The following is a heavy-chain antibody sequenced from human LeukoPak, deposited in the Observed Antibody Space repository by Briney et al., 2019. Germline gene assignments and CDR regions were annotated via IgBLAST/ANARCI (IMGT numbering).Heavy chain of an antibody. J-gene: IGHJ4*02. V-gene: IGHV3-20*04. CDR3: ARTLGQLAWSTRDY. D-gene: IGHD6-6*01. CDR1: GFTFDDYG. CDR2: INWNGGST. Sequence: GGSLRLSCAASGFTFDDYGMSWVRQAPGKGLEWVSGINWNGGSTGYADSVKVRFTISRDNAKNSPYLQMNSLRAEDTAVYYCARTLGQLAWSTRDYWGQGTLVTVSS.